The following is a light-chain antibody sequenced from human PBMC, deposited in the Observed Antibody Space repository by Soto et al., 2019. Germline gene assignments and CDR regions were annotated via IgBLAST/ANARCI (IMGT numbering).Light chain of an antibody. J-gene: IGKJ1*01. V-gene: IGKV1-12*01. Sequence: DIHMTQSPSALSAVFLYRVTITCXSSRAIGDRLAWFQQKPGKAPRFLIQTASNLQGGVPSRFSGSGSGTEFILSINSLQPEDIGTYYCLQVYSFPRTFGQGTKVDIK. CDR2: TAS. CDR1: RAIGDR. CDR3: LQVYSFPRT.